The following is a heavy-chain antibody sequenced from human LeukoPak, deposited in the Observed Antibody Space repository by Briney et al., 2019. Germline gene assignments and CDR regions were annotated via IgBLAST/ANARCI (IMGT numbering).Heavy chain of an antibody. CDR3: AELGITMIGGV. CDR2: ITGSGDTI. J-gene: IGHJ6*04. V-gene: IGHV3-48*03. CDR1: GFTFSSYK. D-gene: IGHD3-10*02. Sequence: GGSLRLSCSASGFTFSSYKMNWVRQAPGKGLEWISYITGSGDTIYYADSVKGRFTISRDNAKNSLYLQMNSLRAEDTAVYYCAELGITMIGGVWGKGTTVTISS.